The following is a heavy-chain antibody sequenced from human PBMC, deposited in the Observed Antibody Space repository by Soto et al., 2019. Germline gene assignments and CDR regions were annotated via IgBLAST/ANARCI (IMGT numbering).Heavy chain of an antibody. V-gene: IGHV3-30*03. Sequence: QVQLVESGGGVVQPGGSLRLSCAASGFSFSRYGIHWVRQAPGKGLEWVAVISKDGGDKEYAESVKGRCTISRENSKSTVYLQMNSLKTEDTAVYYCTTDRISFGDYVPSYYYYGMDVWGQGTTVTVSS. CDR2: ISKDGGDK. CDR3: TTDRISFGDYVPSYYYYGMDV. D-gene: IGHD4-17*01. J-gene: IGHJ6*02. CDR1: GFSFSRYG.